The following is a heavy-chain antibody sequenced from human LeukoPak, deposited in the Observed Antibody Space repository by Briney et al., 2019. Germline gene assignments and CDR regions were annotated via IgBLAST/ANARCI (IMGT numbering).Heavy chain of an antibody. D-gene: IGHD2-21*01. J-gene: IGHJ3*02. CDR1: GGSLSSYY. CDR2: IYTSGST. V-gene: IGHV4-4*07. CDR3: ARNIPVSPKQAFDI. Sequence: SETLSLTCTVSGGSLSSYYWSWIRQPAGKGLEWIGRIYTSGSTNYNPSLKSRVTMSVDTSKNQFSLKLSSVTAADTAVYYCARNIPVSPKQAFDIGGQGTMVTVSS.